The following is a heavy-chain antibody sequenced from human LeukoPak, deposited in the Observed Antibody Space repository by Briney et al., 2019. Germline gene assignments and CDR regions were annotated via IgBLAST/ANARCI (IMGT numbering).Heavy chain of an antibody. V-gene: IGHV4-34*01. D-gene: IGHD2-2*01. Sequence: PSETLSLTCAVYGGSFSGYYWSWIRQPPGKGLEWIGEINHSGSTNYNPSLKSRVTISVDTSKNQFSLKLSSVTAADTAVYYCARGLRQLLGYFDYWGQGTLVTVSS. CDR1: GGSFSGYY. CDR3: ARGLRQLLGYFDY. CDR2: INHSGST. J-gene: IGHJ4*02.